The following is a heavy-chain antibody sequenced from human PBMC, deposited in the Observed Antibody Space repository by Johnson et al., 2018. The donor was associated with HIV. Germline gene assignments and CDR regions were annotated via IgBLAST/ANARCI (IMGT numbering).Heavy chain of an antibody. CDR3: AKCRGLGARGAFDI. D-gene: IGHD5-12*01. CDR2: ISGGGGST. V-gene: IGHV3-23*04. J-gene: IGHJ3*02. CDR1: GFTFSTYA. Sequence: MQLVESGGGLVQPGGSLRLSCAASGFTFSTYAMSWVRQAPGRGLEWVSAISGGGGSTYYADSVKGRFTISRDNSKNTLYLQMSSLRAEDTAVYYCAKCRGLGARGAFDIWGQGTMVTVSS.